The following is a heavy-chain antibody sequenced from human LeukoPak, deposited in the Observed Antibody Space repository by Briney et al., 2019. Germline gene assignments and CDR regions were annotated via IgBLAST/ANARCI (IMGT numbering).Heavy chain of an antibody. Sequence: SETRSLTCAVYGVTFSDYYWSWIRQPPGKGLEWIGDINHSGSTNYNPSLKSRVTISVDRSKNQFSLKLSSVTAADTAVYYCARGPLGNYDSSGYVGTFDYWGQGTLVTVSS. CDR1: GVTFSDYY. J-gene: IGHJ4*02. D-gene: IGHD3-22*01. V-gene: IGHV4-34*01. CDR3: ARGPLGNYDSSGYVGTFDY. CDR2: INHSGST.